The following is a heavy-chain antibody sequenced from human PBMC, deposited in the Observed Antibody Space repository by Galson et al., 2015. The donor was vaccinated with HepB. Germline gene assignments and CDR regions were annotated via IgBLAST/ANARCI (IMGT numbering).Heavy chain of an antibody. J-gene: IGHJ4*02. D-gene: IGHD3-16*01. CDR3: AREGGSVASALTPCAF. CDR1: GYTFTSYG. CDR2: ISAYNGNT. V-gene: IGHV1-18*04. Sequence: SVKVSCKASGYTFTSYGISWVRQAPGQGLEWMGWISAYNGNTNYAQKLQGRVAMTTDTFTNTAYMELRSLRSDDTAVYYCAREGGSVASALTPCAFWGPGTLVAASS.